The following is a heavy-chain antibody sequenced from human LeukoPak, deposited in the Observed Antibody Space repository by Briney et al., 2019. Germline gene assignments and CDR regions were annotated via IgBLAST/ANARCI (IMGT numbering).Heavy chain of an antibody. CDR3: ARTRRNHLDY. V-gene: IGHV4-59*01. CDR2: IYYSGST. Sequence: SETLSLTCTVSGGSTSSYYWSWIRQPPGKGLEWIGYIYYSGSTNYNPSLKSRVTISVDTSKNQFSLKLSSVTAADTAVYYCARTRRNHLDYWGQGTLVTVS. D-gene: IGHD2-2*01. CDR1: GGSTSSYY. J-gene: IGHJ4*02.